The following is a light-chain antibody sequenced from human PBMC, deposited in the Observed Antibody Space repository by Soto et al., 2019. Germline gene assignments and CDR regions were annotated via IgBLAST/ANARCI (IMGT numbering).Light chain of an antibody. Sequence: EIVLTQSPATLSLSPGERATLSCRASQSVSSYLAWYQQKPGQAPRLLIYDASNRATGIPARFSGSGSGTDSTLTINSLEPEDFAVYYCQQRSNWPLFGGGTKVEIK. CDR2: DAS. CDR1: QSVSSY. CDR3: QQRSNWPL. J-gene: IGKJ4*01. V-gene: IGKV3-11*01.